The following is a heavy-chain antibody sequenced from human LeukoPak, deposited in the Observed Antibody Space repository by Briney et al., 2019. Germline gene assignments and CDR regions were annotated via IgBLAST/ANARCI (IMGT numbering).Heavy chain of an antibody. V-gene: IGHV3-23*01. D-gene: IGHD5-18*01. CDR3: AKVKGQLCLDY. J-gene: IGHJ4*02. Sequence: ETLSLTCAVYGGSFSGYYWSWIRQAPGKGLEWVSAISGSGGSTYYADSVKGRFTISRDNSKNTLYLQMNSLRAEDTAVYYCAKVKGQLCLDYWGQGTLVTVSS. CDR1: GGSFSGYY. CDR2: ISGSGGST.